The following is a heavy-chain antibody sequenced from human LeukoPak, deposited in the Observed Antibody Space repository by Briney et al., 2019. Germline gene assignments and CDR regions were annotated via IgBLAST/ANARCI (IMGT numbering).Heavy chain of an antibody. CDR2: IDRFGSGT. J-gene: IGHJ4*02. Sequence: PRGSLRLSCVASGFTFNNFWMYWVRQTPGKGLMWVSRIDRFGSGTTYADSVKGRFTISRDNARNTVYLQMSGLRVDDAAVYFCARDYHGSGSYFFDSWGQGSLVTVSS. CDR3: ARDYHGSGSYFFDS. D-gene: IGHD3-10*01. V-gene: IGHV3-74*03. CDR1: GFTFNNFW.